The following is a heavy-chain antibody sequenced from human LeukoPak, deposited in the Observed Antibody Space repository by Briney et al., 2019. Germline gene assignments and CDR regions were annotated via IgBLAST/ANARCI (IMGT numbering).Heavy chain of an antibody. J-gene: IGHJ4*02. Sequence: GGSLRLSCAASGFTFDDYTMHWVRQAPGKGLEWVSLISWDGGSTSYADSVKGRFTISRDNSKNSLYLQMNSLRTEDTALYYCAKGGSYSLLWNFDYWGQGTLVTVSS. CDR1: GFTFDDYT. CDR2: ISWDGGST. D-gene: IGHD1-26*01. CDR3: AKGGSYSLLWNFDY. V-gene: IGHV3-43*01.